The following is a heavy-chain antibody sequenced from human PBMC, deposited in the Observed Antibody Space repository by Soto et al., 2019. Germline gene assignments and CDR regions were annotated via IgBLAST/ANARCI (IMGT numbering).Heavy chain of an antibody. CDR2: ISGSGGST. Sequence: GGSLRLSCAASGFTFSSYAMSWVRQAPGKGLDWVSAISGSGGSTYSADSVKGRFTISRDNSKNTLYLQMNSLRAEDTAVYYCAKANICSSTSCYAYYYYYYMDVWGKGTTVTVSS. D-gene: IGHD2-2*01. CDR1: GFTFSSYA. CDR3: AKANICSSTSCYAYYYYYYMDV. V-gene: IGHV3-23*01. J-gene: IGHJ6*03.